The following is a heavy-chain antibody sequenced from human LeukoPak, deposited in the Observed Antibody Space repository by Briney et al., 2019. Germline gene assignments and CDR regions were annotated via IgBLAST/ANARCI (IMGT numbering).Heavy chain of an antibody. J-gene: IGHJ4*02. CDR2: IYYSGNT. V-gene: IGHV4-34*01. Sequence: SETLSLTCAVYGGSFSGYYWSWIRQPPGKGLEWIGSIYYSGNTYYNASLKSQVSISIDTSKNQFSLRLTSDCARQTGSGLFILPGGQGTLVTVSS. D-gene: IGHD3/OR15-3a*01. CDR1: GGSFSGYY. CDR3: ILP.